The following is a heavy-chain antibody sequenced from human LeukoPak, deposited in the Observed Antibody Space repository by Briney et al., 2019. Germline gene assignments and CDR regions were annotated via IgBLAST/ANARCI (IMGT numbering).Heavy chain of an antibody. CDR3: VRFQQQIL. CDR2: ISWNSGSI. J-gene: IGHJ4*02. V-gene: IGHV3-9*01. D-gene: IGHD3-3*01. Sequence: GRSLRLSCAASGFTFDDYAMHWVRQAPGKGLEWVSGISWNSGSIGCADSVKGRFTISRDNAKNSLYLQMNSLRAEDTALYYCVRFQQQILWGQGTLVTVSS. CDR1: GFTFDDYA.